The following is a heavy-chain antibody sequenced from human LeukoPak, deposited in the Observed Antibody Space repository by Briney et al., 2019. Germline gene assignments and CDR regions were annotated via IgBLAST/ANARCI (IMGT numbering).Heavy chain of an antibody. J-gene: IGHJ4*02. CDR1: GFTFSSYG. D-gene: IGHD3-10*01. V-gene: IGHV3-33*01. Sequence: GGSLRLSCAASGFTFSSYGMHWVRQAPGKGLEWVAVIWYDGSNKYYADSVKGRFTISRDNSKNTLYLQMNSLRAEDTAVYYCARDITMVRGSPDYWGQGTLVTVSS. CDR3: ARDITMVRGSPDY. CDR2: IWYDGSNK.